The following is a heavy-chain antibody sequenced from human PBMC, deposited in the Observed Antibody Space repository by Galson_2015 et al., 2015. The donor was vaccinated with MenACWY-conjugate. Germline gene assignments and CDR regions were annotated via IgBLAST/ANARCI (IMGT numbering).Heavy chain of an antibody. CDR1: GGSASSSGYY. Sequence: SEPLSLTCTVSGGSASSSGYYWTWIRQPPGKGLEWIGLIYDSGTTKYNPSLKGRVTISLDTSKNHVSLKLSSVTAADTAVYYCAREFSYWGQGTLVTVSS. CDR2: IYDSGTT. V-gene: IGHV4-61*08. J-gene: IGHJ4*02. D-gene: IGHD2/OR15-2a*01. CDR3: AREFSY.